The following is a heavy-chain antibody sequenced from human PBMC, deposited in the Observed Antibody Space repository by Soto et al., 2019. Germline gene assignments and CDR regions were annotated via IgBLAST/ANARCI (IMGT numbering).Heavy chain of an antibody. CDR2: IYHSGST. V-gene: IGHV4-38-2*02. D-gene: IGHD6-19*01. J-gene: IGHJ3*01. CDR3: ARDPSPGIAVAAV. CDR1: GYSISSGYY. Sequence: QVQLQESGPGLVKPSETLSLTCAVSGYSISSGYYWGWIRQPPGKGLEWIGSIYHSGSTYYNPSLKSRVTISVDTSKNQFSLKLSSVTAADTAVYYCARDPSPGIAVAAVWGQGTMVTVSS.